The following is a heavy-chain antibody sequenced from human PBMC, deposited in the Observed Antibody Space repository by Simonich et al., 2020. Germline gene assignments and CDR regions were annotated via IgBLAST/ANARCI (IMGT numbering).Heavy chain of an antibody. Sequence: QLQLQESGPGLVKPSETLSLTCTVSGGSISSSSYYWGWIRHPPGKGLEWIGNIYSSGITSYTPSLKSRVTISVETSKNQFSLKLSSVTAADTAVYYCARHAGFAFDIWGQGTMVTVSS. V-gene: IGHV4-39*01. CDR2: IYSSGIT. CDR3: ARHAGFAFDI. CDR1: GGSISSSSYY. J-gene: IGHJ3*02. D-gene: IGHD6-13*01.